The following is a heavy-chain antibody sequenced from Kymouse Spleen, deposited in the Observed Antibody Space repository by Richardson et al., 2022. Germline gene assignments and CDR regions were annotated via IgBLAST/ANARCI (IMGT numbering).Heavy chain of an antibody. D-gene: IGHD3-9*01. CDR2: INHSGST. J-gene: IGHJ4*02. CDR1: GGSFSGYY. CDR3: ARSGRYFDWLSPFDY. Sequence: QVQLQQWGAGLLKPSETLSLTCAVYGGSFSGYYWSWIRQPPGKGLEWIGEINHSGSTNYNPSLKSRVTISVDTSKNQFSLKLSSVTAADTAVYYCARSGRYFDWLSPFDYWGQGTLVTVSS. V-gene: IGHV4-34*01.